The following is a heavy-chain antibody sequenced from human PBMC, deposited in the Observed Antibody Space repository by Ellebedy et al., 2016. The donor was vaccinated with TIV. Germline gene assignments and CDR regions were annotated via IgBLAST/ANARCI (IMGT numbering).Heavy chain of an antibody. D-gene: IGHD3-10*01. CDR2: ISWDGGST. V-gene: IGHV3-43*01. Sequence: LSLTCAASGFTFDDYTMHWVRQAPGKGLEWVSLISWDGGSTYYADSVKGRFTISRDNSKNSLYLQMNSLRTEDTALYYCAKATSDPMVRGVIITSYYFDYWGQGTLVTVSS. CDR1: GFTFDDYT. J-gene: IGHJ4*02. CDR3: AKATSDPMVRGVIITSYYFDY.